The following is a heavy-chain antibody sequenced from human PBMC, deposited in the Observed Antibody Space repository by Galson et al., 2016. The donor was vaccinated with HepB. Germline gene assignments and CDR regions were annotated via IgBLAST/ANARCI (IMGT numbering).Heavy chain of an antibody. CDR2: IETAGDT. V-gene: IGHV3-13*01. CDR3: ARGKSLLTMPWNDVLDV. CDR1: GFTFSIHD. J-gene: IGHJ6*04. Sequence: SLRLSCAASGFTFSIHDMHWVRQVTGKGLEWVSAIETAGDTYYPDSVKGRFTISRENAKNSLYLQMNDLRAGDTAVYYCARGKSLLTMPWNDVLDVWGKGTAVTVSS. D-gene: IGHD1-1*01.